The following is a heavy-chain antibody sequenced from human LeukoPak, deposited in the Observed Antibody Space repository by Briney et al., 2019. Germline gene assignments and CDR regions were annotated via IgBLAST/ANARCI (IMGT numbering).Heavy chain of an antibody. Sequence: QPGGSLRLSCAASGFTFSSYEMNWVRQAPGKGMEWLSYISSSGGTIYYADSVKGRFTISRDNANNSLYLQMNSLRAEDTGVYYCARDGRPDLFDYWGQGTLVTVSS. CDR2: ISSSGGTI. V-gene: IGHV3-48*03. CDR3: ARDGRPDLFDY. D-gene: IGHD1-26*01. J-gene: IGHJ4*02. CDR1: GFTFSSYE.